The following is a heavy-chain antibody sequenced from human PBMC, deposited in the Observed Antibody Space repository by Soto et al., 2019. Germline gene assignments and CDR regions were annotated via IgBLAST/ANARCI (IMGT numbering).Heavy chain of an antibody. J-gene: IGHJ4*02. CDR2: TSYDGNNK. D-gene: IGHD3-22*01. V-gene: IGHV3-30-3*01. CDR3: AKDLILTYYYDSSGLRYFDY. CDR1: GFIFSNSA. Sequence: PGGSLRLSCAGSGFIFSNSAFHWVRQAPGKGLEWVALTSYDGNNKYYADSVKGRFTISRDNSKNTLYLQMNSLRAEDTAVYYCAKDLILTYYYDSSGLRYFDYWGQGTLVTVSS.